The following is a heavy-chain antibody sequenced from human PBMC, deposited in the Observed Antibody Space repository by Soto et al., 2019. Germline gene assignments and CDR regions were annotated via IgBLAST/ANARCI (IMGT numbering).Heavy chain of an antibody. CDR3: ARXSRYYDFWSGSEGPFDY. CDR1: GGTFSSYA. D-gene: IGHD3-3*01. V-gene: IGHV1-69*13. Sequence: SVNVSCKAPGGTFSSYAISWVRQAPGQGLEWMGGIIPIFGTANYAQKFQGRVTITADESTSTAYMELSRLRSEDTAVYYCARXSRYYDFWSGSEGPFDYWGQGTLVTVSS. CDR2: IIPIFGTA. J-gene: IGHJ4*02.